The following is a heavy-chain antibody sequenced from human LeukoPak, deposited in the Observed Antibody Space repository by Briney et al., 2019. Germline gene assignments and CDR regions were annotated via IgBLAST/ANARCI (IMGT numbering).Heavy chain of an antibody. J-gene: IGHJ4*02. CDR2: ISGSGGST. D-gene: IGHD3-3*01. CDR1: GFTFSSYA. Sequence: GGSLRLSCAASGFTFSSYAMSWVRQAPGKGLEWVSAISGSGGSTSYADSVKGRFTIARDNAKNTLYLQLNSLRAEDTAVYYCAKPYYDFWSGYSARDYWGQGTLVTVSS. V-gene: IGHV3-23*01. CDR3: AKPYYDFWSGYSARDY.